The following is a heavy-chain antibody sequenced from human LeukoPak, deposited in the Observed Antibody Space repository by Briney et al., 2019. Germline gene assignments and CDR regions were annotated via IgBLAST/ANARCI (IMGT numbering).Heavy chain of an antibody. Sequence: GGSLRLSCAASGFTFSSYSMNWVRQAPGRGLEWVALIPYDGSNKYYADSVKGRFTVSRDNSKNTLYLQMNSLRAEDTAVYYCARDLRIGGLDYWGQGTLVTVSS. CDR2: IPYDGSNK. CDR1: GFTFSSYS. V-gene: IGHV3-30*03. CDR3: ARDLRIGGLDY. D-gene: IGHD3-16*01. J-gene: IGHJ4*02.